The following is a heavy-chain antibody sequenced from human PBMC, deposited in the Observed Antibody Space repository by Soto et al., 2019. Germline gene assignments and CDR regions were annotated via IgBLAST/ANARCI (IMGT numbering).Heavy chain of an antibody. D-gene: IGHD2-15*01. Sequence: SETLSLTCAVSSGSISSSNWWSWVRQPPGKGLEWIGEIYHSGSTNYNPSLKSRVTISVDKSKNQFSLKLSSVTAADTAVDYCASSLYCSGGSCSYNWFDPWGQGTLVTVSS. CDR1: SGSISSSNW. CDR3: ASSLYCSGGSCSYNWFDP. CDR2: IYHSGST. J-gene: IGHJ5*02. V-gene: IGHV4-4*02.